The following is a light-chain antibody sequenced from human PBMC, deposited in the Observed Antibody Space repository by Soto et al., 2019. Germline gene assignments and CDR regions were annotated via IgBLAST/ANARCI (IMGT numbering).Light chain of an antibody. V-gene: IGKV1-9*01. CDR1: QGISSN. CDR3: QKLNAYPPWT. CDR2: GAS. Sequence: QLTQSPSSLSASVGDRVTITCRASQGISSNLAWYQQKPGRAPKLLIFGASTLQSGVPSRFSGSGSGTDFTLTISSLQPEDIATYFCQKLNAYPPWTFGQGTKV. J-gene: IGKJ1*01.